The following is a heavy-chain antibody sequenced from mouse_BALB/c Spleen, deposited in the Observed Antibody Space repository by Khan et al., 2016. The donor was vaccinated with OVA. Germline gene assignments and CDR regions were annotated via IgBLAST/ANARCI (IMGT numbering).Heavy chain of an antibody. Sequence: QVQLKESGPGLVAPSQSLSITCTVSGFSLTSYGVHWVRQPPGKGLEWLGVIWAGGSTNYNSALMSSLSISKDNAKSKVFLNMNSLQTDDTAMYYCARLEDIWGQGTTLTVSS. D-gene: IGHD1-3*01. J-gene: IGHJ2*01. CDR3: ARLEDI. CDR2: IWAGGST. CDR1: GFSLTSYG. V-gene: IGHV2-9*02.